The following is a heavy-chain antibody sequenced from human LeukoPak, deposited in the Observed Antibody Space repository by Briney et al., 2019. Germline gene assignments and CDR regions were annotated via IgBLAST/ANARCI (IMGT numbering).Heavy chain of an antibody. V-gene: IGHV4-39*01. CDR1: GGSISSGGYY. CDR3: ARLAVTFDY. Sequence: SETLSLTCTVSGGSISSGGYYWGWIRQPPGKGLEWIGSIYYSGSAYYNPSLKSRVTISVDTSKNQLSPKVTSVTAADTAVYYCARLAVTFDYWGQGTLVTVSS. CDR2: IYYSGSA. D-gene: IGHD5-18*01. J-gene: IGHJ4*02.